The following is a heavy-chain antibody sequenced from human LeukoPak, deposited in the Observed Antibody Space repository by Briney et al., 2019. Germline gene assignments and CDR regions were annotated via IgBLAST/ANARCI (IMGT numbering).Heavy chain of an antibody. CDR1: GGTFSGYA. V-gene: IGHV1-69*01. CDR3: ARDYGLVTPRWFDP. J-gene: IGHJ5*02. D-gene: IGHD4-23*01. CDR2: IIPIFGTA. Sequence: SVKVSCKASGGTFSGYAISWVRQAPGQGLEWMGGIIPIFGTANYAQKFQGRVTITADESTSTAYMELRSLRSDDTAVYYCARDYGLVTPRWFDPWGQGTLVTVPS.